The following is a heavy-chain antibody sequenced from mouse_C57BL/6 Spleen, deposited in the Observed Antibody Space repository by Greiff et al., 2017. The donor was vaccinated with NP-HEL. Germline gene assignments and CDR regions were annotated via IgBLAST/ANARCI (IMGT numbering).Heavy chain of an antibody. Sequence: EVKLQESGPVLVKPGASVKMSCKASGYTFTDYYMNWVKQSHGKSLEWIGVINPYNGGTSYNQKFKGKATLTVDESSSTAYMELNSLTSEDSAVYYCARSAVTTHWSFDVWGTGTTVTVSS. CDR1: GYTFTDYY. CDR2: INPYNGGT. V-gene: IGHV1-19*01. D-gene: IGHD2-2*01. J-gene: IGHJ1*03. CDR3: ARSAVTTHWSFDV.